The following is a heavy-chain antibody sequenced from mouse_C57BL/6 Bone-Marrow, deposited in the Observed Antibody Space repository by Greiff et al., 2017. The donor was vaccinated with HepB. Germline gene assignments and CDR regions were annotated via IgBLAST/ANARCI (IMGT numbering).Heavy chain of an antibody. J-gene: IGHJ1*03. CDR1: GFTFSSYG. CDR2: ISSGGSYT. D-gene: IGHD2-5*01. CDR3: ARQPCYSNYVWYFDV. Sequence: EVQLQESGGDLVKPGGSLKLSCAASGFTFSSYGMSWVRQTPDKRLEWVATISSGGSYTYYPDSVKGRFTISRDNAKNTLYLQMSSLKSEDTAMYYCARQPCYSNYVWYFDVWGTGTTVTVSS. V-gene: IGHV5-6*01.